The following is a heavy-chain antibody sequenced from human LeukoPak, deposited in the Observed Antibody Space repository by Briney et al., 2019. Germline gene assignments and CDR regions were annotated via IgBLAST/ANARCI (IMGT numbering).Heavy chain of an antibody. CDR1: GFTFRNYG. CDR2: IWYDGSNK. V-gene: IGHV3-33*01. CDR3: ATLRSDSSGWYYFDY. D-gene: IGHD6-19*01. J-gene: IGHJ4*02. Sequence: PGGSLRLSCAASGFTFRNYGMHWVRQAPGKGLEWVALIWYDGSNKYYADSVKGRFTISRDNSKNTLYLQMNSLRAEDTAVYYCATLRSDSSGWYYFDYWGQGALVTVSS.